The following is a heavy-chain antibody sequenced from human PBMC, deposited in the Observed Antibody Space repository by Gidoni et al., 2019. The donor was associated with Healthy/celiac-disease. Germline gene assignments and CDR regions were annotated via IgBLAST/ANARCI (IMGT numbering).Heavy chain of an antibody. D-gene: IGHD3-22*01. J-gene: IGHJ3*02. CDR3: ATPGRGLSYYYDSSGYSWAFDI. CDR2: FDPEDGET. CDR1: GYTLTELS. Sequence: QVQLVQSGAEVKKPGASVKVSCKVSGYTLTELSMHWVRQAPGKGLEWMGGFDPEDGETIYAQKFQGRVTMTEDTSTDTAYMELSSLRSEDTAVYYCATPGRGLSYYYDSSGYSWAFDIWGQGTMVTVSS. V-gene: IGHV1-24*01.